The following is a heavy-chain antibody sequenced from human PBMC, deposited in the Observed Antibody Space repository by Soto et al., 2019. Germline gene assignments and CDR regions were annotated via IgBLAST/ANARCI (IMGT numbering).Heavy chain of an antibody. V-gene: IGHV3-30-3*01. CDR1: GFTFSSYA. J-gene: IGHJ4*02. D-gene: IGHD4-17*01. CDR3: ARVPTVVTTAYYFDY. CDR2: ISYDGSNK. Sequence: QVQLVESGRGVVQPGRSLRLSCAASGFTFSSYAMHWVRQAPGKGLEWVAVISYDGSNKYYADSVKGRFTISRDNSKNMLYLQMNSLRAEDTAVYYCARVPTVVTTAYYFDYWGQGTLVTVSS.